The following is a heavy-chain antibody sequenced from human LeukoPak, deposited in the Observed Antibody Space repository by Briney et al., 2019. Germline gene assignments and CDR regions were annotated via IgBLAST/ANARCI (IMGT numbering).Heavy chain of an antibody. V-gene: IGHV4-31*03. D-gene: IGHD3-10*01. CDR3: ARGGGSMVRGVIPRYGMDV. J-gene: IGHJ6*04. CDR1: GGSISSGGYY. CDR2: IYYSGST. Sequence: KPSETLSLTCTVSGGSISSGGYYWSWLRQHPGKGLEWIGYIYYSGSTYYNPSLKSRVTISVDTSKNQFSPKLSSVTAADTAVYYCARGGGSMVRGVIPRYGMDVWGKGTTVTVSS.